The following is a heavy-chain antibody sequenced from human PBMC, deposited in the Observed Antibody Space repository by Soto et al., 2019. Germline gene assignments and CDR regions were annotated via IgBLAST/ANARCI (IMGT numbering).Heavy chain of an antibody. CDR1: GYSFTSYW. Sequence: GESLKISCKGSGYSFTSYWISWVRQMPGKGLEWMGRIDPSDSYTNYSPSFQGHVTISADKSISTAYLQWSSLKAPDTAMYYCATRKDYYDIVTGYPVDYYGKDVWGQGTTVTVSS. D-gene: IGHD3-9*01. J-gene: IGHJ6*02. CDR2: IDPSDSYT. CDR3: ATRKDYYDIVTGYPVDYYGKDV. V-gene: IGHV5-10-1*01.